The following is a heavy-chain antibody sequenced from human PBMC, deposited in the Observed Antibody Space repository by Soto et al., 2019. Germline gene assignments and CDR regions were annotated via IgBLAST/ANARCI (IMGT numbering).Heavy chain of an antibody. CDR1: GFTFSSYG. D-gene: IGHD1-26*01. CDR3: ARSPYSVSYLAYFDS. J-gene: IGHJ4*02. V-gene: IGHV3-30*03. CDR2: ISYDGSNK. Sequence: QVQLVESGGGVVQPGRSLRLSCAASGFTFSSYGMHGVRQAPGKGLEWVAVISYDGSNKYYADSVKGRFTISRDNSKNTLYLQMNSLRAEDTAVYYCARSPYSVSYLAYFDSWGQGTLVTVSS.